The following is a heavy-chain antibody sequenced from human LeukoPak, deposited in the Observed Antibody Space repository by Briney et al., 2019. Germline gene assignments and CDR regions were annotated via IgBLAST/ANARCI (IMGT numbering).Heavy chain of an antibody. J-gene: IGHJ6*02. CDR2: ITVSGDYT. CDR1: GFTFSTYA. D-gene: IGHD3-10*01. Sequence: PGGSLRLSCAASGFTFSTYAMRWVRQAPGKGLEWVSAITVSGDYTYYADSVKGRFTISRDNSKNTLYLQMNSLRDEDTAAYYCARDFSGSGSYPPYGMDVWGQGTTVTVSS. CDR3: ARDFSGSGSYPPYGMDV. V-gene: IGHV3-23*01.